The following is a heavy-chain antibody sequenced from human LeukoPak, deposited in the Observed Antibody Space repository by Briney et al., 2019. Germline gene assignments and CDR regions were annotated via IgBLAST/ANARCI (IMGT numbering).Heavy chain of an antibody. V-gene: IGHV3-21*01. Sequence: GGSLRLSCAASGFTFSSFSMNWVRQAPGKGLEWVSSISSGSSYIYYADSVKGRFTISRDNAKNSLYLQMNSLRAEDTAVYYCARPPFEYSSTSGWFDPWGQGTLVTVSS. J-gene: IGHJ5*02. D-gene: IGHD6-6*01. CDR1: GFTFSSFS. CDR2: ISSGSSYI. CDR3: ARPPFEYSSTSGWFDP.